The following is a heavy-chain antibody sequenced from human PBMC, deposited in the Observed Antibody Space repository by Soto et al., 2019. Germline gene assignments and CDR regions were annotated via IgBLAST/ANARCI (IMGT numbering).Heavy chain of an antibody. J-gene: IGHJ4*02. CDR1: GYTFTSYA. V-gene: IGHV1-3*01. CDR2: INAGNGNT. Sequence: ASVKVSCKASGYTFTSYAMHWVRQAPGQRLEWMGWINAGNGNTKYSQKFQGRVTITRDTSASTAYMELSSLRSEDTAVYYCARGSGYYYLDDDRGQGTSVTVSS. D-gene: IGHD3-22*01. CDR3: ARGSGYYYLDDD.